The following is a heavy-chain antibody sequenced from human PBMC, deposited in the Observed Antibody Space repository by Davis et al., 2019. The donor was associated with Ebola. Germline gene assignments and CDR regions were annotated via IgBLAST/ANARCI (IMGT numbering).Heavy chain of an antibody. Sequence: SVKVSCNASAGTFISYTITWVRQAPGQGLEWMGWVIPVFGIPKYAQKFQGRVTITADESTSTAYMELSSLRSEDTAVYYCARDRYSDGSGYFFEQSHWGQGTLVTVSS. CDR1: AGTFISYT. V-gene: IGHV1-69*13. J-gene: IGHJ4*02. D-gene: IGHD3-22*01. CDR2: VIPVFGIP. CDR3: ARDRYSDGSGYFFEQSH.